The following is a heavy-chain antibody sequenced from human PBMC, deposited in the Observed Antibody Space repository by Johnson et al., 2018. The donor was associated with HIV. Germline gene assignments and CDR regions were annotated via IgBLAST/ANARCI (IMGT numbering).Heavy chain of an antibody. Sequence: MLLVESGGGVVRPGGSLRLSCAASGFTFDDYGMSWVRQAPGKGLEWVSGINWNGGSTGYADSVKGRFTISRDNAKNSLYLQMNNLRAEDTAVYYCARDPSRSPGAFDIWGQGTMVTVSS. CDR3: ARDPSRSPGAFDI. V-gene: IGHV3-20*04. J-gene: IGHJ3*02. CDR2: INWNGGST. CDR1: GFTFDDYG.